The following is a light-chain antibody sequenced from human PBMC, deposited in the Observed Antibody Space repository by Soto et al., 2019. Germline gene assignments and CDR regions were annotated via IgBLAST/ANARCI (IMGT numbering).Light chain of an antibody. CDR3: GSYTSSSTLV. CDR1: SSDVGGYKY. V-gene: IGLV2-14*03. CDR2: DDS. J-gene: IGLJ2*01. Sequence: QSALTQPASVSGSPGQSITISCTGTSSDVGGYKYVSWYQQHPDKAPSLMIFDDSYRPAVVSNLFSGSKSGTTAPLTIAGRQAEDEADYYGGSYTSSSTLVFGGGTKVTVL.